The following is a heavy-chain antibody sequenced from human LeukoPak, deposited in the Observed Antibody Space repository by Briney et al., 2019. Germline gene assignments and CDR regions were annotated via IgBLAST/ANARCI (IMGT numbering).Heavy chain of an antibody. Sequence: SETLSLTCTVSGGSISSYYWSWIRQPPGKGLEWIGYIYYSGSTNYNPSLKSRVTISVDTSKNQFSLRLTSVTAADTALYYCARFSHLWFDAFDIWGQGTMVTVSS. CDR3: ARFSHLWFDAFDI. D-gene: IGHD3-9*01. J-gene: IGHJ3*02. V-gene: IGHV4-59*01. CDR1: GGSISSYY. CDR2: IYYSGST.